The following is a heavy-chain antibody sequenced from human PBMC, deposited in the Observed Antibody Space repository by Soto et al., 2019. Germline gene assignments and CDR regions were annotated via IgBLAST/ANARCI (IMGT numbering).Heavy chain of an antibody. V-gene: IGHV3-30*04. CDR1: GFTFRNHA. Sequence: GGALRLSCVASGFTFRNHAMHWFRQTLGEGLEWLALVSYDGNNKYYADSVRGRFTISRDNSKNMLFLQMNSLRPEDTAVYFCARGLPGWSFDSWGLGPLVTVSS. J-gene: IGHJ5*01. CDR2: VSYDGNNK. D-gene: IGHD6-19*01. CDR3: ARGLPGWSFDS.